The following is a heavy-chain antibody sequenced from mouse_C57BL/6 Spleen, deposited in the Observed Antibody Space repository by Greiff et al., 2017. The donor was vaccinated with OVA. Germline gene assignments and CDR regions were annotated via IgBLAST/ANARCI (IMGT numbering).Heavy chain of an antibody. V-gene: IGHV3-6*01. CDR3: AREGHYYGSSYGWYFDV. D-gene: IGHD1-1*01. J-gene: IGHJ1*03. Sequence: DVHLVESGPGLVKPSQSLSLTCSVTGYSITSGYYWNWIRQFPGNKLEWMGYISYDGSNNYNPSLKNRISITRDTSKNQFFLKLNSVTTEDTATYYCAREGHYYGSSYGWYFDVWGTGTTVTVSS. CDR1: GYSITSGYY. CDR2: ISYDGSN.